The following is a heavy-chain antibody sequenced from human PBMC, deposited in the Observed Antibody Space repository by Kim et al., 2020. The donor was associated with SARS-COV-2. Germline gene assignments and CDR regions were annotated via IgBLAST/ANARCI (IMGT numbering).Heavy chain of an antibody. CDR1: GGSISSYY. CDR3: ARGADYYTSGSYYRFDY. V-gene: IGHV4-59*01. Sequence: SETLSLTCTVSGGSISSYYWSWIRQPPGKELEWIGYIYYSGSTNYNPSLKSRVTISLDTSRDQFSLKLSSVTAADTAVYYCARGADYYTSGSYYRFDYWGQGTLVTVSS. D-gene: IGHD3-10*01. CDR2: IYYSGST. J-gene: IGHJ4*02.